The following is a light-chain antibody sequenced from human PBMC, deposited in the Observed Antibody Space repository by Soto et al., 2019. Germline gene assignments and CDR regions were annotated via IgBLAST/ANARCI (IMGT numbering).Light chain of an antibody. V-gene: IGLV2-8*01. CDR2: EVN. CDR1: SSDVGGYNY. J-gene: IGLJ1*01. CDR3: SSYASTSTAV. Sequence: QSALTQPPSASGSPGQSVAISCTGTSSDVGGYNYVSWYQQHPGKAPKLMIYEVNKRPSGVPDRFSGSKSGNTASLTVSGLQAEDEADYYCSSYASTSTAVFGTGTKLTVL.